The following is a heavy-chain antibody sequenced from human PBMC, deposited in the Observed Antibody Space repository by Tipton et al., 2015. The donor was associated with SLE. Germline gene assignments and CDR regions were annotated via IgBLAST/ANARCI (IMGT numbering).Heavy chain of an antibody. V-gene: IGHV4-59*08. CDR2: IYYSGNT. CDR1: GGSISNHY. CDR3: ARHPDGYYYYYGLDV. Sequence: TLSLTCTVSGGSISNHYWGWIRQPPGMGLEWIGYIYYSGNTNYNPSLKSRVTISVDTSKNQFSLKLSSVTAADTAVYYCARHPDGYYYYYGLDVWGQGTTVTVSS. D-gene: IGHD5-24*01. J-gene: IGHJ6*02.